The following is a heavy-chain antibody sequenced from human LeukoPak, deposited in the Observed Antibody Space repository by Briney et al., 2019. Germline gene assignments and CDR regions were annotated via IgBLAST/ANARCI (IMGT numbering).Heavy chain of an antibody. V-gene: IGHV3-30*04. J-gene: IGHJ4*02. CDR3: ARALELSAVYYFDS. CDR1: GFTFSIFP. Sequence: GSLRLSCEASGFTFSIFPMHWVRQAPGKGLEWVALISSGSEKYYADSVKGRFTISRDNSKNMLYLQMNSLRADDTAVYYCARALELSAVYYFDSWGRGTLVIVSS. D-gene: IGHD3-3*01. CDR2: ISSGSEK.